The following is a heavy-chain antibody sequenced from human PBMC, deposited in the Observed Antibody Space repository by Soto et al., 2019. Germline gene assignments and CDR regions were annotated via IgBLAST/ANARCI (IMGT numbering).Heavy chain of an antibody. Sequence: GGSLRLSCAASGFTFSSYGMHWVRQAPGKGLEWVAVISYDGSNKYYADSVKGRFTISRDNSKNTLYLQMNSLRAEDTAVYYCAKVRHGLSYYFDYWGQGTLVTVS. CDR3: AKVRHGLSYYFDY. CDR1: GFTFSSYG. V-gene: IGHV3-30*18. CDR2: ISYDGSNK. D-gene: IGHD4-17*01. J-gene: IGHJ4*02.